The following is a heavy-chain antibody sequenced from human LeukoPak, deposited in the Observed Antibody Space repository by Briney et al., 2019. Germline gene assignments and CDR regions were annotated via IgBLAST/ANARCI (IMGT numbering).Heavy chain of an antibody. CDR3: ARVGYCSSTSCHHLGFQFDP. CDR2: IIPIFGTA. J-gene: IGHJ5*02. Sequence: SVKVSCKASGGTFSSYAISWVRQAPGQGLEWMGGIIPIFGTANYAQKFQGRVTITADESTSTAYMELSSLRSEDTAVYYCARVGYCSSTSCHHLGFQFDPWGQGTLVAVSS. D-gene: IGHD2-2*01. CDR1: GGTFSSYA. V-gene: IGHV1-69*13.